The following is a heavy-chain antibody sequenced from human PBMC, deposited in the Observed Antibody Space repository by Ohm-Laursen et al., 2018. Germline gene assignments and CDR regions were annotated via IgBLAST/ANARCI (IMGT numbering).Heavy chain of an antibody. V-gene: IGHV3-33*01. CDR3: ARRSSFEVVTAIYYYGMDV. CDR2: IWYDGSNK. D-gene: IGHD2-21*02. Sequence: SLRLSCSASGFTFSSYGMHWVRQAPGKGLEWVAVIWYDGSNKYYADSVKGRFTISRDNSKNTLYLQMNSLRAEDTAVYYCARRSSFEVVTAIYYYGMDVWGQGTTVTVSS. J-gene: IGHJ6*02. CDR1: GFTFSSYG.